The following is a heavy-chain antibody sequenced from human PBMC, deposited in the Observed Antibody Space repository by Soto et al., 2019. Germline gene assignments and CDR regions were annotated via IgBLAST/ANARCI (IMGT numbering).Heavy chain of an antibody. D-gene: IGHD6-19*01. CDR2: IYWDDDK. V-gene: IGHV2-5*02. CDR3: AHIVVAGLGYYYDY. J-gene: IGHJ4*02. CDR1: GFSLSSTRMA. Sequence: QITLKESGPTLVKPTQTLTLTCTFSGFSLSSTRMAVGWIRQPPGKALEWLALIYWDDDKRYSPFLKSRLTFTKDTSKTQVVLTMSNMDPVDTARYYCAHIVVAGLGYYYDYWGQGTLVTVSS.